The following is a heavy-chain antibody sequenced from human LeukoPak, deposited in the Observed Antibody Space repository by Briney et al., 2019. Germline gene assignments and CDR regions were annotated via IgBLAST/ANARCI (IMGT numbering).Heavy chain of an antibody. CDR3: AGSSHQRNWFDP. CDR1: GDTFTSDY. Sequence: GASVKVSCKASGDTFTSDYMNWGRQAPGQGLEWMGIVHSSGGVIKYAQEFQDRVTMTRDTSTSTVYMELSSLRSEDTAVYYCAGSSHQRNWFDPWGQGTLVIVSS. D-gene: IGHD1-26*01. CDR2: VHSSGGVI. V-gene: IGHV1-46*01. J-gene: IGHJ5*02.